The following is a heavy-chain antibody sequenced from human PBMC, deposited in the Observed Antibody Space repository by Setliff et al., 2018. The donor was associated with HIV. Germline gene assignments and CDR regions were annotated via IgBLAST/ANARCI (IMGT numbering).Heavy chain of an antibody. CDR2: IDTSGST. J-gene: IGHJ6*02. CDR1: GASISSGNYF. CDR3: ARDFPLVRGVITHYYYFGMDV. Sequence: SETLSLTCTVSGASISSGNYFWTWIRQPAGKGLEWIGRIDTSGSTNYNPSLKSRVTTSVDTSKNQFSLKLSSVTAADTAVYYCARDFPLVRGVITHYYYFGMDVWGQGTTVTVSS. D-gene: IGHD3-10*01. V-gene: IGHV4-61*02.